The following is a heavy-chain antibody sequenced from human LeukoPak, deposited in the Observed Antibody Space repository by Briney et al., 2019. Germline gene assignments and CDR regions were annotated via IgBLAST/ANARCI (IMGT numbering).Heavy chain of an antibody. CDR2: MNPNSGNT. V-gene: IGHV1-8*01. Sequence: GASVKVSCKASGYTFTSYDINWVRQATGQGLEWMGWMNPNSGNTGYAQKFQGRVTMTRNTSISTAYMELSSLRSEGTAVYYCARGGTYYYDSSGLLFDPWGQGTLVTVSS. J-gene: IGHJ5*02. CDR3: ARGGTYYYDSSGLLFDP. D-gene: IGHD3-22*01. CDR1: GYTFTSYD.